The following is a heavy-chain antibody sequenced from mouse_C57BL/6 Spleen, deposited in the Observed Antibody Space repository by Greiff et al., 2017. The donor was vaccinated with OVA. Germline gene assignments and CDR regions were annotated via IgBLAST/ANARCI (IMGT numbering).Heavy chain of an antibody. J-gene: IGHJ3*01. Sequence: ESGPGLVKPSQSLSLTCSVTGYSITSGYYWNWIRQFPGNKLEWMGYISYDGSNNYNPSLKNRISITRDTSKNQFCLKLNSVTTEDTATYYCARDRDGNLFAYWGQGTLVTVSA. CDR1: GYSITSGYY. CDR2: ISYDGSN. V-gene: IGHV3-6*01. CDR3: ARDRDGNLFAY. D-gene: IGHD2-1*01.